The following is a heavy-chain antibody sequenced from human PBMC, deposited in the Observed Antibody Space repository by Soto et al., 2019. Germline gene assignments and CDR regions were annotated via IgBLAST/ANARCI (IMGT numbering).Heavy chain of an antibody. Sequence: ASVKVCCKASGYTFTSYGIHWVRQAPGQRLEWMGWINAANGDTKYSPKFQGRVTITRDTSASTAYTELSSLRSEDTAVYYCVRRHVSATGIDWFDPWGQGTLVTVSS. V-gene: IGHV1-3*01. CDR2: INAANGDT. CDR1: GYTFTSYG. D-gene: IGHD6-13*01. J-gene: IGHJ5*02. CDR3: VRRHVSATGIDWFDP.